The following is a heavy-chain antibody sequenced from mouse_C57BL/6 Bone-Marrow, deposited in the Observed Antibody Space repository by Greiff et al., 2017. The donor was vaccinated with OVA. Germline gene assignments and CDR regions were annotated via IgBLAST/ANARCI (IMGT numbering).Heavy chain of an antibody. Sequence: EVMLVESGGGLVQPGGSLKLSCAASGFTFSDYGMAWVRQAPRKGPEWVAFISNLAYSIYYADTVTGRFTISRENAKNTLYLEMSSLRSEDTAMYYCARRTYYGTDYYAMDYWGQGTSVTVSS. CDR2: ISNLAYSI. CDR1: GFTFSDYG. J-gene: IGHJ4*01. V-gene: IGHV5-15*01. CDR3: ARRTYYGTDYYAMDY. D-gene: IGHD1-2*01.